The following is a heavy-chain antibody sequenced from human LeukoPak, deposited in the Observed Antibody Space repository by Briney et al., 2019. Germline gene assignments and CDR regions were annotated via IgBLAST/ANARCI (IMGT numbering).Heavy chain of an antibody. CDR2: ISSSSSYI. CDR1: GFTFSSYS. D-gene: IGHD6-13*01. V-gene: IGHV3-21*01. Sequence: GGSLRLSCAASGFTFSSYSMNWVRQAPGKGLEWVSSISSSSSYIYYADSVKGRFTISRDNAKNSLYLQMNRLRAVDTAVYYCAKIAAAYDAFDIWGQGAMVTVSS. CDR3: AKIAAAYDAFDI. J-gene: IGHJ3*02.